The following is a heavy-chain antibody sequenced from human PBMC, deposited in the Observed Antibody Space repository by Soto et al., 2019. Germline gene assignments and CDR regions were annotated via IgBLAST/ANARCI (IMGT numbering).Heavy chain of an antibody. CDR2: VFSSVSA. J-gene: IGHJ4*02. Sequence: SETLSLTCIVSGVNVRSYTWSWVRQPANKGLEWIGRVFSSVSATYNPSLKSRVSISMDTPENRISLKLDSVTAADAGVYFCARDGMTTGDTWGPGTLVTVSS. D-gene: IGHD2-21*02. CDR3: ARDGMTTGDT. V-gene: IGHV4-4*07. CDR1: GVNVRSYT.